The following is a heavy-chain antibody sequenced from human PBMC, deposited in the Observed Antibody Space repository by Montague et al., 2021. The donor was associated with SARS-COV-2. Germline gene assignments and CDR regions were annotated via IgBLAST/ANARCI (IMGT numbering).Heavy chain of an antibody. CDR1: GGSISSYY. V-gene: IGHV4-59*08. CDR2: IYYSGST. CDR3: ARRAFGYCSCGSCEEGFDP. D-gene: IGHD2-15*01. Sequence: SETLSLTCTVSGGSISSYYWSWIRQPPGKGLEWIGYIYYSGSTNYNPSLKSRVTISVDTSKNQFSLKLSSVTAADTAVYYCARRAFGYCSCGSCEEGFDPWGQGTLVTVSS. J-gene: IGHJ5*02.